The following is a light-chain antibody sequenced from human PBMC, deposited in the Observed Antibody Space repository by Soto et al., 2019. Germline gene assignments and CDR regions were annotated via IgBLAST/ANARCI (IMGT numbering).Light chain of an antibody. CDR2: AAS. CDR3: QKSYTSPGT. V-gene: IGKV1-39*01. J-gene: IGKJ1*01. Sequence: DIQMTQGPSSLSSSLLYRFGITWRASQSIASYLNWYQQKPGKAPKLLIYAASTLQGGVTSRFSGSGSGTDFTLTITSLQPEDFATYYCQKSYTSPGTFGQGTTVDIK. CDR1: QSIASY.